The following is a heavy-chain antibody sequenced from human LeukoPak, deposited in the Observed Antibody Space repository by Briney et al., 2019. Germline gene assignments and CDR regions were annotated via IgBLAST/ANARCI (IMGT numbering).Heavy chain of an antibody. J-gene: IGHJ4*02. CDR1: GYTFTGYY. V-gene: IGHV1-8*02. CDR2: MNPNSGNT. Sequence: RASVKVSCKASGYTFTGYYMHWVRQAPGQGLEWMGWMNPNSGNTGYAQKFQGRVTMTRNTSISTAYMELSSLRSEDTAVYYCARGNKPFDYWGQGTLVTVSS. CDR3: ARGNKPFDY.